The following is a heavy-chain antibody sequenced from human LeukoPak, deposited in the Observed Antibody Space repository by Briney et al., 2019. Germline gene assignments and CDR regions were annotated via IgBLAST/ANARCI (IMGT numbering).Heavy chain of an antibody. J-gene: IGHJ4*02. D-gene: IGHD3-22*01. CDR3: ARGSYYDSSPQGY. CDR2: IIPIFGTA. V-gene: IGHV1-69*13. CDR1: GGTFSSYA. Sequence: ASVKVSCKASGGTFSSYAISWVRQAPGQGLEWMGGIIPIFGTANYAQKFQGRVAITADESTSTAYMGLSSLRSEDTAVYYCARGSYYDSSPQGYWGQGTLVTVSS.